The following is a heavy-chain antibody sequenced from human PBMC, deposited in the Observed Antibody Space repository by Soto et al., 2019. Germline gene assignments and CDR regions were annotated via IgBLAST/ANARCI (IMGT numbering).Heavy chain of an antibody. J-gene: IGHJ4*02. D-gene: IGHD2-21*02. CDR3: ARHPYCGGDCYIPHFDY. CDR2: IYYSGSA. CDR1: GGSIRSYY. V-gene: IGHV4-59*08. Sequence: SETLSLTCTVSGGSIRSYYWSWIRQPPGKGLEWIGYIYYSGSANYNPSLKSRVTISVDTSKNQFSLKLSSVTAADTAVYYCARHPYCGGDCYIPHFDYWGQGTLVTVSS.